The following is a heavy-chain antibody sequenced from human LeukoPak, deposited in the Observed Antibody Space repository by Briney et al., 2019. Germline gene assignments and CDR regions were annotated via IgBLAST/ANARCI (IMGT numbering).Heavy chain of an antibody. D-gene: IGHD2-15*01. Sequence: GGSLRLSCAASGFTFSSYGMHWVRQAPGKGLEWVAIVSYDESNKYYADSVKGRFSISRDNSKNTLYPQMTSLRTEDTALYYCARTSVAPWVGMDVWGQGTTVTVSS. V-gene: IGHV3-30*03. CDR3: ARTSVAPWVGMDV. CDR1: GFTFSSYG. CDR2: VSYDESNK. J-gene: IGHJ6*02.